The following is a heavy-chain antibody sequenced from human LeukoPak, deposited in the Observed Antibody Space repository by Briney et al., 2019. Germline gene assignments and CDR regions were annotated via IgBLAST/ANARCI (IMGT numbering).Heavy chain of an antibody. Sequence: ASVKVSCKVSGYTHTELSMRWVRQAPGKGLEWMGGFDPEDGETIYAQKFQGRVTMTEDTSTDTAYMELSSLRSEDTAVYYCATLEWEHPYYFDYWGQGTLVTVSS. CDR3: ATLEWEHPYYFDY. CDR2: FDPEDGET. V-gene: IGHV1-24*01. CDR1: GYTHTELS. J-gene: IGHJ4*02. D-gene: IGHD1-26*01.